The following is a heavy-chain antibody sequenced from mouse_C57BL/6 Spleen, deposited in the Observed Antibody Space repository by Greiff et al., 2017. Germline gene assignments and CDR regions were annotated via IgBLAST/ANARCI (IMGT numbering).Heavy chain of an antibody. CDR1: GYSFTDYN. V-gene: IGHV1-39*01. Sequence: VQLQQSGPELVKPGASVKISCKASGYSFTDYNMNWVKQSNGKSLEWLGVMNPNYGTTSYNQKFKGKATLTVDQSSSTAYMQLNSLTSEDSAVYYCARGGIGPYYAMDYGGQGTSVTVSS. CDR3: ARGGIGPYYAMDY. J-gene: IGHJ4*01. CDR2: MNPNYGTT.